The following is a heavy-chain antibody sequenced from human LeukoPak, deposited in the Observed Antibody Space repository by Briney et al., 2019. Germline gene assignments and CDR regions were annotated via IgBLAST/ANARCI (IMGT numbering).Heavy chain of an antibody. V-gene: IGHV3-9*01. J-gene: IGHJ5*02. D-gene: IGHD6-19*01. CDR1: GFTFDDYA. CDR3: AKDPYSSGWYNWFDP. Sequence: GGSLRLSCAASGFTFDDYAMHWVRQAPGKGLEWGSGISWNSGSIVYADSVKGRFTISRDNAKNSLYLQMNSLRAEATALYYCAKDPYSSGWYNWFDPWGQGTLVTVSS. CDR2: ISWNSGSI.